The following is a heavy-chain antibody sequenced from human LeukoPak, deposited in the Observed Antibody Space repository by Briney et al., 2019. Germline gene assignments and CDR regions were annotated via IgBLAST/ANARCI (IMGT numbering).Heavy chain of an antibody. CDR2: ISSRGSTI. V-gene: IGHV3-11*04. CDR3: ARDRVGYYYGSGLYYYGMDV. CDR1: GFTFSNAW. J-gene: IGHJ6*02. Sequence: GGSLRLSCAASGFTFSNAWMSWVRQAPGKGLEWVSYISSRGSTILYADSVQGRFTISRDNAKNSLYLQMNSLRAEDTAVYYCARDRVGYYYGSGLYYYGMDVWGQGTTVTVSS. D-gene: IGHD3-10*01.